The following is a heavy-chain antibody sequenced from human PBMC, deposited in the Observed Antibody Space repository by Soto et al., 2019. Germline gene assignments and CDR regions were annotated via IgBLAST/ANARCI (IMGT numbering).Heavy chain of an antibody. V-gene: IGHV4-59*01. Sequence: SETLSLTCTVSGGSISSYYWSWIRQPPGKGLEWIGSIYYSGSTNYNPSLKSRVTMSLDTSKNQFSLKLTSVTASDTAVYYCARATWSYGDYLGFDYWGQGTLVTVSS. D-gene: IGHD4-17*01. CDR1: GGSISSYY. CDR2: IYYSGST. J-gene: IGHJ4*02. CDR3: ARATWSYGDYLGFDY.